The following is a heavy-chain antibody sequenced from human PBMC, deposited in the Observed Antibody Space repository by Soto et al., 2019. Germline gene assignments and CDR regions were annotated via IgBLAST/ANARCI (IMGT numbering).Heavy chain of an antibody. CDR2: IFPLVAMV. Sequence: QVHLVQSGAEMKKPGSSVKVSCKVSGGDLTNSGISWVRQAPGQGLEWMGGIFPLVAMVDYSQKFQGRATSTADEYTNTAYMDLGSLRSEDTAVDYCPKDDGAAFKPWSQGTLVIVSS. J-gene: IGHJ5*02. D-gene: IGHD1-26*01. V-gene: IGHV1-69*12. CDR1: GGDLTNSG. CDR3: PKDDGAAFKP.